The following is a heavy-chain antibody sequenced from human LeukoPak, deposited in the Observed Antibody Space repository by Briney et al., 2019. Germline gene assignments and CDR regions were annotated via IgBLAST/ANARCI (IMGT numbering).Heavy chain of an antibody. Sequence: PGGSLRLSCAASGFTVSSNYMSWVRQAPGKGLEWVSLIYSGGSTYYADSVKGRSTISRDNSKNTLYLQMNSLRAEDTAVYYCARGYYDSSGEFDYWGQGTLVTVSS. CDR2: IYSGGST. D-gene: IGHD3-22*01. J-gene: IGHJ4*02. V-gene: IGHV3-66*01. CDR3: ARGYYDSSGEFDY. CDR1: GFTVSSNY.